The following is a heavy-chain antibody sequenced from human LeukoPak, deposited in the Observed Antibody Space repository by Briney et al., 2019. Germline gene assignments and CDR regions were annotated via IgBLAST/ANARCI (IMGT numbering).Heavy chain of an antibody. CDR3: AKARAELLWFGELLYYDY. D-gene: IGHD3-10*01. J-gene: IGHJ4*02. V-gene: IGHV3-23*01. Sequence: GGSLRLSCAASGFTFSSYAMSWVRQAPGKGLEWVSAISGSGGSTYYADSVKGRFTISRDNSKNTLYLQMNSLRAEDTAVYYCAKARAELLWFGELLYYDYWGQGTLVTVSS. CDR2: ISGSGGST. CDR1: GFTFSSYA.